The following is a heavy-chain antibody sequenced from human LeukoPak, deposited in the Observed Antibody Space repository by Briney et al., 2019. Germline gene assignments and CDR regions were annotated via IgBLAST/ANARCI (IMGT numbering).Heavy chain of an antibody. CDR2: ISYDGRNK. D-gene: IGHD3-10*01. CDR1: GFTFSSYG. J-gene: IGHJ4*02. V-gene: IGHV3-30*18. CDR3: AKDFGEPYFAS. Sequence: PGRSLRLSCAASGFTFSSYGMHWVRQAPGKGLEWVAVISYDGRNKYYADSVKGRFTISRDDSKNTLYLQMNSLRTEDSAVYYCAKDFGEPYFASWGQGTLVTVSS.